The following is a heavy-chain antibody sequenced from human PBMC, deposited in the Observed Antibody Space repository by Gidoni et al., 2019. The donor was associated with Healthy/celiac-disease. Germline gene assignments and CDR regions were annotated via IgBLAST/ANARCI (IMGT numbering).Heavy chain of an antibody. CDR1: GGSISSSSYY. Sequence: QLQLQESGPGLVKPSETLSLTCTVSGGSISSSSYYWGWIRQPPGKGLEWIGSIYYSGSTYYNPSLKSRVTISVDTSNNQFSLKLSSVTDADTAVYYCARLRGIVVVVAAVDYWGQGTLVTVSS. CDR2: IYYSGST. CDR3: ARLRGIVVVVAAVDY. D-gene: IGHD2-15*01. J-gene: IGHJ4*02. V-gene: IGHV4-39*01.